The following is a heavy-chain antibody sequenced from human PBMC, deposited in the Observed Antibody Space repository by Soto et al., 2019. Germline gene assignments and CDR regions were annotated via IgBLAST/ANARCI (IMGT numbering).Heavy chain of an antibody. V-gene: IGHV1-58*01. CDR3: AAWNSSSSVPNFHX. CDR2: IVVGSGNT. J-gene: IGHJ4*02. Sequence: SVKVSCKASGFTFTSSAVQWVRQARGQRLEWIGLIVVGSGNTNYAKKFQDRVTITRDMSTRTAYMELSSLRSEDTAVYYCAAWNSSSSVPNFHXWGQVTLVPVSX. CDR1: GFTFTSSA. D-gene: IGHD6-13*01.